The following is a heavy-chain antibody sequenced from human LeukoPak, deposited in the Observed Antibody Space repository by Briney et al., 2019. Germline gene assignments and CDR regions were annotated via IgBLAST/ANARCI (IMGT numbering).Heavy chain of an antibody. CDR3: ARMSGITMIVVVRDDAFGI. J-gene: IGHJ3*02. CDR2: IYYSGST. D-gene: IGHD3-22*01. CDR1: GGSISSSSYY. V-gene: IGHV4-39*07. Sequence: SETLSLTCTVSGGSISSSSYYWGWIRQPPGKGLEWIGSIYYSGSTYYNPSLKSRVTISVDTSKNQFSLKLSSVTAADTAVYYCARMSGITMIVVVRDDAFGIWGQGTMVTVSS.